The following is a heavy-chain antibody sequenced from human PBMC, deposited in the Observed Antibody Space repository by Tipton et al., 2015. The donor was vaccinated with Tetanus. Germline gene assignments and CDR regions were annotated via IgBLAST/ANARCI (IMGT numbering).Heavy chain of an antibody. J-gene: IGHJ6*02. D-gene: IGHD2-8*02. Sequence: SLRLSCAASGFTFSNYAMSWVRQAPGKGLEWVSGVSGSGGSTNYADSVKGRLTISRDNSKNMVYLQMNSLRAEDTAVYFCAKDRGYCTAGSCYGMDVWGQGTPVTVSS. CDR2: VSGSGGST. CDR3: AKDRGYCTAGSCYGMDV. CDR1: GFTFSNYA. V-gene: IGHV3-23*01.